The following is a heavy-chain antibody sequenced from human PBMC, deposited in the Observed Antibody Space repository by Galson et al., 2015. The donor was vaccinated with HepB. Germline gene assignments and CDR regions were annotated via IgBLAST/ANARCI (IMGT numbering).Heavy chain of an antibody. V-gene: IGHV3-48*03. CDR3: ARWRPVGAVAGPDALDI. CDR2: ISRSSISI. CDR1: GFTFRSSE. D-gene: IGHD6-19*01. Sequence: SLRLSCAASGFTFRSSEMNWVRQAPGKGLEWISHISRSSISIYYADSVKGRFTVSRDNARNSLFLQMNNLRVEDTAVYYCARWRPVGAVAGPDALDIWGQGTMVTVSS. J-gene: IGHJ3*02.